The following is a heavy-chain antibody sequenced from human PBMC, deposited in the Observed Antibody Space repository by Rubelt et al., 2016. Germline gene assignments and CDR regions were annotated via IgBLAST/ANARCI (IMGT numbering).Heavy chain of an antibody. J-gene: IGHJ4*02. D-gene: IGHD2-2*01. V-gene: IGHV4-34*01. CDR3: ARRVEGGCTTTSCGMDY. Sequence: QVQLQPWGAGLLKPSETLSLTCAVYGGSFSGYYWTWIRQPPGKGLEWIGEINHSGSTNSNPSLKSRVIISVDTSKSQFALKVTEVAGAETAIYYGARRVEGGCTTTSCGMDYGGQGVLATVSS. CDR2: INHSGST. CDR1: GGSFSGYY.